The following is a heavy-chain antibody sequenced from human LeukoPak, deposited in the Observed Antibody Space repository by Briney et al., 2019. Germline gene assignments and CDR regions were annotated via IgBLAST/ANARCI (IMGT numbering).Heavy chain of an antibody. V-gene: IGHV3-30*18. CDR1: GFTFSSYG. J-gene: IGHJ4*02. CDR2: ISYDGSNK. D-gene: IGHD2-15*01. Sequence: GGSLRLSCAASGFTFSSYGMHWVRQAPGKGLEWVAVISYDGSNKYYADSVKGRFTISRDNSKNTLYLRMNSLRAEDTAVYYCAKGWPATRYWGQGTLVTVSS. CDR3: AKGWPATRY.